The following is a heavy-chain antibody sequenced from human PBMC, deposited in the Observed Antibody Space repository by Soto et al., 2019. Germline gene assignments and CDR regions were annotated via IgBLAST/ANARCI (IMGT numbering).Heavy chain of an antibody. CDR2: ISTESSSI. J-gene: IGHJ1*01. D-gene: IGHD1-26*01. CDR3: ARDPSAQWEPDQYFQH. Sequence: PGGSLRLSCAASGFTFSSYRMTWVRQAPGKGLEWVSSISTESSSIDYADSVQGRLTISRDNAKNSLYLQMNSLRAEDTAVYYCARDPSAQWEPDQYFQHGGQGTLVTVSS. CDR1: GFTFSSYR. V-gene: IGHV3-21*01.